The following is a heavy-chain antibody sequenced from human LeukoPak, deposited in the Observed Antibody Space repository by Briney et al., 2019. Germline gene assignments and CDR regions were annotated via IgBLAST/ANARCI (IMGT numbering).Heavy chain of an antibody. J-gene: IGHJ2*01. CDR2: ISGSGNFI. Sequence: GSLGLSCAASGLTFTSYTMNWVRQAPGKGLEWISHISGSGNFIYYADSVEGRFSISRDNSENTLYLQMNSLRAEDTAVYYCARDPEEGILWYFDLWGRGTLVTVSS. V-gene: IGHV3-48*01. CDR3: ARDPEEGILWYFDL. D-gene: IGHD6-13*01. CDR1: GLTFTSYT.